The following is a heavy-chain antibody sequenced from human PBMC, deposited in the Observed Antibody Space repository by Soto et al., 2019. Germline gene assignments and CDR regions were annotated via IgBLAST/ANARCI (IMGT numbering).Heavy chain of an antibody. V-gene: IGHV3-33*01. CDR3: ARDLWLSYYYGMDV. CDR2: IWYDGSNK. CDR1: GFTFSSYG. Sequence: GGSLRLSCAASGFTFSSYGMHWVRQAPGKGLEWVAVIWYDGSNKYYADSVKGRFTISRDNSKNTLYLQMNSLRAEDTAVYYCARDLWLSYYYGMDVWGQGTTVTVSS. J-gene: IGHJ6*02. D-gene: IGHD3-22*01.